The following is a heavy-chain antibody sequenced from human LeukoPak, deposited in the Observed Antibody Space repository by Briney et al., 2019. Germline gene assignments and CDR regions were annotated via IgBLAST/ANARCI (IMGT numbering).Heavy chain of an antibody. V-gene: IGHV3-23*01. CDR1: GFTFSSYA. J-gene: IGHJ4*02. CDR3: ASSSLLTSDH. D-gene: IGHD6-13*01. CDR2: ISGSGGST. Sequence: GVSLRLSCAASGFTFSSYAMSWVPHAPGKGLEWVSAISGSGGSTYYADSVKGRFTISRDNSKNTLYLQMNSLRAEDTAVYYCASSSLLTSDHWGQGTLVTVSS.